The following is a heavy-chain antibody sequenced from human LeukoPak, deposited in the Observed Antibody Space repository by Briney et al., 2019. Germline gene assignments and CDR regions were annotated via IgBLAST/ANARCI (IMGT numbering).Heavy chain of an antibody. CDR3: ARAGSMGQETYYYYYYYMDV. J-gene: IGHJ6*03. V-gene: IGHV1-18*01. CDR2: ISGYNGNT. CDR1: GYTFTSYG. Sequence: ASVKVSCKASGYTFTSYGISWVRQAPGQGLEWMGWISGYNGNTNYAQNLQGRVTMTTDTSTSTAYMELSSLRSEDTAVYYCARAGSMGQETYYYYYYYMDVWGKGTTVTVSS. D-gene: IGHD2-2*01.